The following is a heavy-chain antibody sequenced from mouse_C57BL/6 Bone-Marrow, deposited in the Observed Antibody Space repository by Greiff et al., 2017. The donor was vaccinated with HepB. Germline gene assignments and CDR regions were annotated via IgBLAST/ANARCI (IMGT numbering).Heavy chain of an antibody. J-gene: IGHJ3*01. D-gene: IGHD2-3*01. Sequence: VQLQQSGAELVRPGTSVKVSCKASGYAFTNYLIEWVKQRPGQGLEWIGVINPGSGGTNYNEKFKGKATLTADKSSSTAYMQLSSLTSEDSAVYFCARSLGGYYAYWGQGTLVTVSA. CDR3: ARSLGGYYAY. CDR2: INPGSGGT. CDR1: GYAFTNYL. V-gene: IGHV1-54*01.